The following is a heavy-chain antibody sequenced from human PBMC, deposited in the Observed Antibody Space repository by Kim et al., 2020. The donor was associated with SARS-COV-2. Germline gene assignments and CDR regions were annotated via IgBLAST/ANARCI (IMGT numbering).Heavy chain of an antibody. J-gene: IGHJ4*02. Sequence: DYAVSVKSRITINPDTSKNQFSLQLNSVTPEDTAVYYCARGDGSYYLFDYWGQGTLVTVSS. CDR3: ARGDGSYYLFDY. D-gene: IGHD1-26*01. V-gene: IGHV6-1*01.